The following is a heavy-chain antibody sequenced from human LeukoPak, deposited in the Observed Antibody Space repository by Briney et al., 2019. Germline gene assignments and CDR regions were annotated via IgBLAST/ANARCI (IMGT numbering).Heavy chain of an antibody. CDR3: AKASSGYYDAFDI. V-gene: IGHV3-7*01. J-gene: IGHJ3*02. Sequence: GRSLRLSCAASGFTFRDYWMTWVRQAPGKGLEWVADIKQDGGDKNYVDSVKGRFTISRDNAKNSLYLQMDSLRAEDTAVYCCAKASSGYYDAFDIWGQGTMVTVSS. CDR1: GFTFRDYW. D-gene: IGHD3-22*01. CDR2: IKQDGGDK.